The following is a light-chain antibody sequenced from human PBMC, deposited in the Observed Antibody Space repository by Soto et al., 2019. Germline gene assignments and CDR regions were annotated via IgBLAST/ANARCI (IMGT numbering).Light chain of an antibody. CDR1: NIRDKI. V-gene: IGLV3-21*02. CDR3: QVLDSDYSHVV. J-gene: IGLJ2*01. Sequence: SYELTQTPSVSVAPGQTATITCGVNNIRDKIVHWYQQKPCQAPVLVVSDDSGRPLGIPERISGSNSGNLATLTISRVEDGEEADYYCQVLDSDYSHVVFGGGTKLTGL. CDR2: DDS.